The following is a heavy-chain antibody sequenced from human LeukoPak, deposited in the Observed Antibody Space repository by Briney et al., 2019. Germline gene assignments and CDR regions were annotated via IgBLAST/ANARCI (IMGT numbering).Heavy chain of an antibody. V-gene: IGHV4-4*07. Sequence: SETLSLTCAVSGGSISTYYWSWIRQPAGKGLEWIGRIYTSGTTNYNPYHKSRLTMSVDTSKNPFSLKLSSLTAADTAVYYCARDRXXXIIDYWGQGTLVTVSS. CDR3: ARDRXXXIIDY. J-gene: IGHJ4*02. CDR1: GGSISTYY. CDR2: IYTSGTT.